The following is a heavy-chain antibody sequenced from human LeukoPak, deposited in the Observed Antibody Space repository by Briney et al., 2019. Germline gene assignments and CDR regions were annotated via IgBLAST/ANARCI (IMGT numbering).Heavy chain of an antibody. CDR2: IGSSGGFI. CDR3: ARDLYEMDV. Sequence: GGSLRLSCVASGFILSDYYMSWIRQTPGKGLECIAYIGSSGGFIYYADSVKGRFTISRDTAKNSLHLQMNSLSAEDAAVYYCARDLYEMDVWGKGTTVIVSS. V-gene: IGHV3-11*04. D-gene: IGHD2/OR15-2a*01. J-gene: IGHJ6*04. CDR1: GFILSDYY.